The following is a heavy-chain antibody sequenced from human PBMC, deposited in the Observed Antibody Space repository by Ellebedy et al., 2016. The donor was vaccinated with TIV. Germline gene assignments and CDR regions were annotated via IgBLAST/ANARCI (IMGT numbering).Heavy chain of an antibody. CDR3: ARVGQQLGEVRLYDY. V-gene: IGHV1-8*03. CDR1: GYTFTSYD. D-gene: IGHD6-13*01. Sequence: AASVKVSCKASGYTFTSYDINWVRQATGQGLEWMGWMNPNSGNTGYAQKFQGRVTITRNTSISTAYMELSSLRSEDTAVYYCARVGQQLGEVRLYDYWGQGTLVTVSS. J-gene: IGHJ4*02. CDR2: MNPNSGNT.